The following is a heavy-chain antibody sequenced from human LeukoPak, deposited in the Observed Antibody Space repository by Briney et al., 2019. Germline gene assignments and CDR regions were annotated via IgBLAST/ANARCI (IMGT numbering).Heavy chain of an antibody. CDR3: ARSGYDGDFDY. V-gene: IGHV4-59*08. CDR1: GGSISSYY. CDR2: IYYSGST. Sequence: SETLSLTCTVSGGSISSYYWSWIRQPPGKGLEWIGYIYYSGSTNYNPSLKSRVTISVDTSKNQFSLKLSSVTAAGTAVYYCARSGYDGDFDYWGQGTLVTVSS. D-gene: IGHD5-12*01. J-gene: IGHJ4*02.